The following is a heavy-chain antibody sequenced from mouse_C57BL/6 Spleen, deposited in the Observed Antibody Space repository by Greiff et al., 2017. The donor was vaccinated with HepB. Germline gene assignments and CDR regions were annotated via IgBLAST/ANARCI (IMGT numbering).Heavy chain of an antibody. J-gene: IGHJ2*01. Sequence: VQLQQPGAELVKPGASVKLSCKASGYTFTSYWMHWVKQRPGQGLEWIGMIHPNSGSTNYNEKFKSKATLTVDKSSSTAYMQLSSLTSEDSAVYYCARQGYDYDDGYYFDYWGQGTTLTVSS. CDR1: GYTFTSYW. D-gene: IGHD2-4*01. V-gene: IGHV1-64*01. CDR3: ARQGYDYDDGYYFDY. CDR2: IHPNSGST.